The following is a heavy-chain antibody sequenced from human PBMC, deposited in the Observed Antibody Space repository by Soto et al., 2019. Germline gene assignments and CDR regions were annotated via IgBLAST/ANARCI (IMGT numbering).Heavy chain of an antibody. D-gene: IGHD6-19*01. CDR3: ARGKNGGSSGWYVIDY. J-gene: IGHJ4*02. V-gene: IGHV4-31*03. CDR1: GGSISSGGYY. Sequence: SETLSLTCTVSGGSISSGGYYWSWIRQHPGKGLEWIGYIYYSGSTYYNPSLKSRVTISVDTSKNQFSLKLSSVTAADTAVYYCARGKNGGSSGWYVIDYWGQGTLVTVSS. CDR2: IYYSGST.